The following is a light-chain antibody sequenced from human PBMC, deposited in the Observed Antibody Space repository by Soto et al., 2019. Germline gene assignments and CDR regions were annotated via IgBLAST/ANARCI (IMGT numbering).Light chain of an antibody. V-gene: IGKV3-15*01. CDR3: QQYNNWPHT. J-gene: IGKJ1*01. Sequence: EIVMTQSPATLSVSPGERATLSCRASQSVSSNLAWYQQKPGQAPWLLIYGASTTATGIPARFSGSGSGTEFTLTIGSLQSEDFALYHCQQYNNWPHTFGQGTKVEIK. CDR2: GAS. CDR1: QSVSSN.